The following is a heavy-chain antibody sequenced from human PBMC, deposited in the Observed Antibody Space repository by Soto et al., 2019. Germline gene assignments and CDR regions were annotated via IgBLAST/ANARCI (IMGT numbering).Heavy chain of an antibody. CDR3: AKDLGGGWIPDYFDH. CDR1: GFTFSSYG. J-gene: IGHJ4*02. Sequence: QVQLVESGGGVVQPGRSLRLSCAASGFTFSSYGMHWVRQAPGKGLEWVAVISYDGTSTDFADSVKGRFAISRDNSKNVLVLERNSLRPEDTAGYYCAKDLGGGWIPDYFDHWGQGTLVTVSS. V-gene: IGHV3-30*18. CDR2: ISYDGTST. D-gene: IGHD3-16*01.